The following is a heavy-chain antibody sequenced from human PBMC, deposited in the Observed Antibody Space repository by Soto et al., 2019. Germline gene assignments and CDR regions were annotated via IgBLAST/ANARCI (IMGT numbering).Heavy chain of an antibody. V-gene: IGHV1-69*06. CDR1: GGTFSSYA. CDR3: ARGKVDTAMIGLGYYYYYGMGV. J-gene: IGHJ6*02. CDR2: IIPIFGTA. D-gene: IGHD5-18*01. Sequence: SVKVSCKASGGTFSSYAISWVRQAPGQGLEWMGGIIPIFGTANYAQKFQGRVTITADKSTSTAYMELSSLRSEDTAVYYCARGKVDTAMIGLGYYYYYGMGVWGQGTTVTVSS.